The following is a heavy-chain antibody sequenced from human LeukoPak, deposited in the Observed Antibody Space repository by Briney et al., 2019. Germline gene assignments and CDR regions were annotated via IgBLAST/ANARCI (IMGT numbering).Heavy chain of an antibody. Sequence: GGSLRLSCAASGFTFSNYAMSWVRQAPGKGLEWVSTISGSGGSTYYADSVKGRFTISRDNSNNPLHLQMNSLRAEDTAVYYCAKAALLGHSSSWYDYWGQGTLVTVSS. CDR2: ISGSGGST. J-gene: IGHJ4*02. CDR1: GFTFSNYA. D-gene: IGHD6-13*01. V-gene: IGHV3-23*01. CDR3: AKAALLGHSSSWYDY.